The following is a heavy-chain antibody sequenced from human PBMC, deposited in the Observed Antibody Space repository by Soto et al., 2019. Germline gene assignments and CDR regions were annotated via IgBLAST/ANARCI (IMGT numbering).Heavy chain of an antibody. CDR1: GGSFSGYY. CDR2: INHSGST. J-gene: IGHJ6*02. D-gene: IGHD2-2*01. V-gene: IGHV4-34*01. CDR3: ASLIGSTSWKAYYYYGMDV. Sequence: QVQLQQWGAGLLKPSETLSLTCAVYGGSFSGYYWSWIRQPPGKGLEWIGEINHSGSTNYNPSLKSRVTISVDTSKNQFSLKLSSVTAADTAVYYCASLIGSTSWKAYYYYGMDVWGQGTTVTVSS.